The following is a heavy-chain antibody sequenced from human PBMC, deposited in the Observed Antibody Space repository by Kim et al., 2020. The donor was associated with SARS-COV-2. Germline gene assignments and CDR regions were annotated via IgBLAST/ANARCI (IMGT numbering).Heavy chain of an antibody. D-gene: IGHD2-15*01. CDR1: GGSISSSSYY. Sequence: SETLSLTCTVSGGSISSSSYYWGWIRQPPGKGLEWIGSIYYSGSTYYNPSLKSRVTISVDTSKNQFSLKLSSVTAADTAVYYCARQGGVVVAATPFYFDYWGQGTLVTVSS. V-gene: IGHV4-39*01. CDR2: IYYSGST. J-gene: IGHJ4*02. CDR3: ARQGGVVVAATPFYFDY.